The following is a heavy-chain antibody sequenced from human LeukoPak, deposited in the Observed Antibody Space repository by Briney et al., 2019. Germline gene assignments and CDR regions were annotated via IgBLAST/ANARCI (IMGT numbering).Heavy chain of an antibody. CDR2: IYGGGNT. V-gene: IGHV3-53*01. CDR1: GFIATSNY. J-gene: IGHJ4*02. Sequence: GGSLSLSCSFSGFIATSNYMAWVRQSPGKGLQWISSIYGGGNTLYADSVRDRFSISRDNSKPTLYLQMNSVRVEDTAVYYCATGGRSGMAFDFWGQGTLVTVSS. D-gene: IGHD2-8*01. CDR3: ATGGRSGMAFDF.